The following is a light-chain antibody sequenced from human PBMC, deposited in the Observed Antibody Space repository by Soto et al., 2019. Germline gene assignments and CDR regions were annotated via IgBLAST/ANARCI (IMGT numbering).Light chain of an antibody. J-gene: IGLJ1*01. V-gene: IGLV2-14*01. Sequence: SALTQPASVSGSPGQSITISCTGTSSDVGGHNYVSWYQQHPGKAPKLMIYEVSNRPSGVSNRFSGSKSGNTASLTISGLQAEDEADYYCSSYTSSSTAFVFGTGTKVTVL. CDR2: EVS. CDR3: SSYTSSSTAFV. CDR1: SSDVGGHNY.